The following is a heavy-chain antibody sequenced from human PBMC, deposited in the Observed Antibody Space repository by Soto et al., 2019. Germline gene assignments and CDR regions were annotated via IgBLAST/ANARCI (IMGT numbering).Heavy chain of an antibody. V-gene: IGHV4-59*01. CDR1: GGSISSYY. D-gene: IGHD4-17*01. J-gene: IGHJ6*02. CDR2: IYYSGST. Sequence: SETLSLTCTVSGGSISSYYWSWIRQPPGKGLEWIGYIYYSGSTNYNPSLKSRVTISVDTSKNQFSLKLSSVTAADTAVYYCARDHYGDYGPGGMDVWGHGTTVTVSS. CDR3: ARDHYGDYGPGGMDV.